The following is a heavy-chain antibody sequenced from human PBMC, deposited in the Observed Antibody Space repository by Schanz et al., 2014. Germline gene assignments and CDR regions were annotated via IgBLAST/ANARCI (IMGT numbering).Heavy chain of an antibody. J-gene: IGHJ5*01. Sequence: QVQLVESGGGVVQPGRSLRLSCVASGFTFSSYDVFWVRQAPGKGLEWVAILWHDGSKKYYADSVKGRFTVSRDNSKNTLYLQLNSLRAEDTAVYYCAKTPREYCNYDSCPNCFDSWGQGTLVTVSS. CDR2: LWHDGSKK. CDR3: AKTPREYCNYDSCPNCFDS. CDR1: GFTFSSYD. D-gene: IGHD2-15*01. V-gene: IGHV3-33*06.